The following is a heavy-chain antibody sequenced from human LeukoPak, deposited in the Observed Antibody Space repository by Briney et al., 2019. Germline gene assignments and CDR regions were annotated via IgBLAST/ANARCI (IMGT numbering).Heavy chain of an antibody. CDR1: GYTLTELS. CDR3: ARDRVPGNAFDI. CDR2: FDPEDGET. D-gene: IGHD2-2*01. Sequence: ASVKVSCKVSGYTLTELSMHWVRQAPGKGLEWMGGFDPEDGETIYAQKFQGRVTMTRDTSTSTVYMELSSLRSEDTAVYYCARDRVPGNAFDIWGQGTMVTVSS. V-gene: IGHV1-24*01. J-gene: IGHJ3*02.